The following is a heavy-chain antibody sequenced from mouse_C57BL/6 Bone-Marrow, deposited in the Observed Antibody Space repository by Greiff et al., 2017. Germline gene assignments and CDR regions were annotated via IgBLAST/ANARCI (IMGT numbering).Heavy chain of an antibody. CDR1: GYSITSGYY. D-gene: IGHD2-5*01. CDR2: ISYDGSN. V-gene: IGHV3-6*01. CDR3: ARRGYYSKRGWFAY. J-gene: IGHJ3*01. Sequence: ESGPGLVKPSQSLSLTCSVTGYSITSGYYWNWIRQFPGNKLEWMGYISYDGSNNYNPSLKNRISITRDTSKNQFFLKLNSVTTEDTATYYCARRGYYSKRGWFAYWGQGTLVTVSA.